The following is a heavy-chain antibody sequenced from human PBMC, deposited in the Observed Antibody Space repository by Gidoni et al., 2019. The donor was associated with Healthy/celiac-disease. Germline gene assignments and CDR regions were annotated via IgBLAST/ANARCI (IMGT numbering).Heavy chain of an antibody. CDR3: AKGHADLYYYYGMDV. Sequence: EVQLVESGGGLVQPGRSLRLSCAASGFTFDDYAMHWVRQAPGKGLEWVSGISWNSGSIGYADSVKGRFTISRDNAKNSLYLQMNSLRAEDTALYYCAKGHADLYYYYGMDVWGQGTTVTVSS. V-gene: IGHV3-9*01. CDR1: GFTFDDYA. CDR2: ISWNSGSI. J-gene: IGHJ6*02.